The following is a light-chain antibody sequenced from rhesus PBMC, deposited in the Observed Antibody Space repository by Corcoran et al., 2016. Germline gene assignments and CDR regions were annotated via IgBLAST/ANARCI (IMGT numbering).Light chain of an antibody. Sequence: DIQMTQSPSSLSASVGDTVTITCRASQGISNYLARYQQKPGKAPNPLTYYAYNLESGVPESFSGSGSGTYFTLTSSSLRPEYFATYYCQQHNSYPRTFGQGTKVEIK. CDR2: YAY. V-gene: IGKV1S14*01. J-gene: IGKJ1*01. CDR3: QQHNSYPRT. CDR1: QGISNY.